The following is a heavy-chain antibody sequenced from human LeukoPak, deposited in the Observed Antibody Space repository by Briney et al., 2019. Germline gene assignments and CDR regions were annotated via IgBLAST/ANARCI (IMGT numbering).Heavy chain of an antibody. CDR2: IYTSGST. V-gene: IGHV4-4*07. Sequence: SETLSLTCTVSGGSISSYYWSWIRQPAGKGLEWIGRIYTSGSTNYNPSLKSRVTMSVDTSKNQFSLKLSSVTAADTAVYYCARAGCSSTSCYKISAFDIWGQGTMVTVSS. D-gene: IGHD2-2*02. J-gene: IGHJ3*02. CDR1: GGSISSYY. CDR3: ARAGCSSTSCYKISAFDI.